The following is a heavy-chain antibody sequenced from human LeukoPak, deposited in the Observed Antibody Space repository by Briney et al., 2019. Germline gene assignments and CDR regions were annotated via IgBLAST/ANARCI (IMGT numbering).Heavy chain of an antibody. Sequence: GESLKISCKGSGYSFTSYWIGWVRQMPGKGLEWMGIIYPGDSVTRYSPTFQGQVTISADKSISTAYLQWSSLKASDTAMYYCARLSRVPGADWENWGQGTLVTVSS. CDR3: ARLSRVPGADWEN. CDR1: GYSFTSYW. D-gene: IGHD3-9*01. J-gene: IGHJ4*02. CDR2: IYPGDSVT. V-gene: IGHV5-51*01.